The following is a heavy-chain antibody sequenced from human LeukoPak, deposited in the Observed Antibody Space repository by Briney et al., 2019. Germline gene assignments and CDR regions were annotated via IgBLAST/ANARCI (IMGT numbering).Heavy chain of an antibody. J-gene: IGHJ3*02. Sequence: SETLSLTYAVYGGSFSGYYWSWIRRPPGKGLEWIGEINHSGSTNYNPSLKSRVTISVDTSKNQFSLKLSSVTAADTAVYYCARADTVTRVAGEAFDIWGQGTMVTVSS. CDR1: GGSFSGYY. CDR3: ARADTVTRVAGEAFDI. V-gene: IGHV4-34*01. CDR2: INHSGST. D-gene: IGHD4-17*01.